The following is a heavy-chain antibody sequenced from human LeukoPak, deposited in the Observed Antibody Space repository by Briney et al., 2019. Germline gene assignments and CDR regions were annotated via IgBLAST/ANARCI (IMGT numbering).Heavy chain of an antibody. Sequence: SETLPLTCTVSGGSISSYYWSWIRQPPGKGLEWIGYIYYSGSTYYNPSLKSRVTISVDTSKNQFSLKLSSVTAADTAVYYCARVTGCSGGSCYPYNWFDPWGQGTLVTVSS. D-gene: IGHD2-15*01. CDR1: GGSISSYY. V-gene: IGHV4-59*12. J-gene: IGHJ5*02. CDR3: ARVTGCSGGSCYPYNWFDP. CDR2: IYYSGST.